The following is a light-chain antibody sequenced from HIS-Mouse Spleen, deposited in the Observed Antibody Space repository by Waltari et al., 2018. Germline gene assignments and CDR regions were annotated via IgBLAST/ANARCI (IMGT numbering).Light chain of an antibody. J-gene: IGLJ3*02. CDR2: STN. CDR3: VLYMGSGISWV. CDR1: SGSVSTSYY. Sequence: QTVVTQEPSFSVSPGGTVTLTCGLSSGSVSTSYYPSWYQQTPGQAPRTLISSTNPRSSGVPDRFSGSILGNKAALTITGAQADDESDYYCVLYMGSGISWVFGGGTKLTVL. V-gene: IGLV8-61*01.